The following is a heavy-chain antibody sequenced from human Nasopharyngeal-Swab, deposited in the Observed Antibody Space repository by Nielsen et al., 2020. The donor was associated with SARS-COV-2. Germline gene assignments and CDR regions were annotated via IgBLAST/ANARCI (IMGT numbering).Heavy chain of an antibody. CDR2: IYYSGST. D-gene: IGHD3-3*01. J-gene: IGHJ6*02. V-gene: IGHV4-39*07. CDR1: GGSISSSSYY. CDR3: ARDPLKSITIFGVVSYYYGMDV. Sequence: SETLSLTCTVSGGSISSSSYYWGWIRQPPGKGLEWIGSIYYSGSTYHNPSLKSRVTISVDTSKNQFSLKLSSVTAADTAVYYCARDPLKSITIFGVVSYYYGMDVWGQGTTVTVSS.